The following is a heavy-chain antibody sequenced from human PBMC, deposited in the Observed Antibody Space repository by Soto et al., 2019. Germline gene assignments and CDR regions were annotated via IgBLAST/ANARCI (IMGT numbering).Heavy chain of an antibody. J-gene: IGHJ6*02. Sequence: QVQLVQSGAEVKKPGASVKVSCKASGYTFTSYVINWVRQAPGQGLEWLGWISAYDGYTTYAQILQGRVFMTTDTSTKTAYMELRSLRSDDTATYFCARGGYYDTSGSRNYHYYGMNVWGQGTTVTVSS. CDR1: GYTFTSYV. CDR3: ARGGYYDTSGSRNYHYYGMNV. D-gene: IGHD3-9*01. V-gene: IGHV1-18*01. CDR2: ISAYDGYT.